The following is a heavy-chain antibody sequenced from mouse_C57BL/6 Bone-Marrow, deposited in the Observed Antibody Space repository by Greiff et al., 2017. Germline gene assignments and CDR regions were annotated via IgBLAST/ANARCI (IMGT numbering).Heavy chain of an antibody. D-gene: IGHD1-1*01. Sequence: VKLEESGGGLVQPGGSMKLSCVASGFTFSNYWMNWVRQSPEKGLEWVAQIRLKSDNYATHYAESVKGRFTISRDDSKSSVYLQMNNLRAEDTGIYYCTTSYYYGSSYWYFDVWGTGTTVTVSS. CDR1: GFTFSNYW. V-gene: IGHV6-3*01. CDR3: TTSYYYGSSYWYFDV. J-gene: IGHJ1*03. CDR2: IRLKSDNYAT.